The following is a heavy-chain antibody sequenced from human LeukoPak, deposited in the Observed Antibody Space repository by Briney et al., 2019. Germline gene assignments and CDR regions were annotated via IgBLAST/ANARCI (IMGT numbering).Heavy chain of an antibody. J-gene: IGHJ5*02. CDR1: GGSISSYY. CDR3: ARDRYIYYGSGSYYNVGWFDP. Sequence: SETLSLTCTVSGGSISSYYWSWIRQPAGKGLEWIGRIYTSGSTNYNPSLKSRVTMSVDTSKNQFSLKLRSVTAADTAVYYCARDRYIYYGSGSYYNVGWFDPWGQGTLVTVSS. D-gene: IGHD3-10*01. V-gene: IGHV4-4*07. CDR2: IYTSGST.